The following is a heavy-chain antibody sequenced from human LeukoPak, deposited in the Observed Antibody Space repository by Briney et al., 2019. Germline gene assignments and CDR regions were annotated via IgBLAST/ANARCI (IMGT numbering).Heavy chain of an antibody. V-gene: IGHV3-48*03. CDR3: ARSYRSTNGVGIDF. CDR2: ISGSGSTI. CDR1: GFTFSNYE. Sequence: PGGSLRLSCSASGFTFSNYEMNWVRPAPGKGLEWVSYISGSGSTISYADSLKGRFTISRDNAKNSLYLQMHSLRVEDTALYYCARSYRSTNGVGIDFWGQGTLVTVSS. J-gene: IGHJ4*02. D-gene: IGHD3-16*02.